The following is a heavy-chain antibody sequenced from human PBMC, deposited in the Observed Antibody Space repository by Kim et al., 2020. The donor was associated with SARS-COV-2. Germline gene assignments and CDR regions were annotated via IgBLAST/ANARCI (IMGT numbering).Heavy chain of an antibody. D-gene: IGHD3-10*01. J-gene: IGHJ6*02. V-gene: IGHV3-11*06. CDR3: ARGPGGSGSYKDYYYGMGV. CDR1: GFTFSDYY. CDR2: ISSSSSYT. Sequence: GGSLRLSCAASGFTFSDYYMSWIRQAPGKGLEWVSYISSSSSYTNYADSVKGRFTISRDNAKNSLYLQMNSLRAEDTAVYYCARGPGGSGSYKDYYYGMGVWGQGTTVTVSS.